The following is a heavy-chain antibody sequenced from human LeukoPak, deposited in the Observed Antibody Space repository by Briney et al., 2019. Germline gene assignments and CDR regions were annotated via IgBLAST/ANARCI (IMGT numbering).Heavy chain of an antibody. CDR3: ARLEYNSGQGWFDP. D-gene: IGHD2/OR15-2a*01. CDR2: IYPGDSDT. J-gene: IGHJ5*02. Sequence: GEALKISCKGSGYSFTSYWIGWVRQMPRKGLEWIGIIYPGDSDTRYSPSFQGQVTISADKSISTAYLQWSSLKASDTAMYYCARLEYNSGQGWFDPWGQGTLVTVSS. CDR1: GYSFTSYW. V-gene: IGHV5-51*01.